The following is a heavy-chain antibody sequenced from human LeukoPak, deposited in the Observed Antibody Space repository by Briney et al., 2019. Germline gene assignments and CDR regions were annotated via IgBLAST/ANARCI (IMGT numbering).Heavy chain of an antibody. CDR3: ARHLPYYYDSSGYSS. V-gene: IGHV4-39*01. Sequence: SETLSLTCTVSGGSISSSSYYWGWIRQPPGKGLEWIGSIYYSGSTYYNPSLKSRVTISVDTSKNRFSLKLSSVTAADTAVYYCARHLPYYYDSSGYSSWGQGTLVTVSS. CDR2: IYYSGST. CDR1: GGSISSSSYY. J-gene: IGHJ5*02. D-gene: IGHD3-22*01.